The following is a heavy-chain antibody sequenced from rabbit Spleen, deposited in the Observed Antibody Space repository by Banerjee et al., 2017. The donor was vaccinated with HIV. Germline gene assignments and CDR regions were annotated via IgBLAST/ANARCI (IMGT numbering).Heavy chain of an antibody. V-gene: IGHV1S45*01. CDR3: ARAIVPWLGLTRLDL. CDR2: IHGGSINNI. D-gene: IGHD4-1*01. Sequence: QEQLEESGRGLVRPEGSLTLTCTASGFSFSAGYYVCWVRQAPGKGLEWIACIHGGSINNIYYASWVNGRFTISSDNAQSTVDLKMTSLTAADTATYFCARAIVPWLGLTRLDLWGQGTLVTVS. J-gene: IGHJ3*01. CDR1: GFSFSAGYY.